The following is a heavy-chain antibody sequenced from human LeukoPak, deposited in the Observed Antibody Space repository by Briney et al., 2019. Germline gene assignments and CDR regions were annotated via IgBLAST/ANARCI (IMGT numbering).Heavy chain of an antibody. V-gene: IGHV4-59*01. J-gene: IGHJ4*02. CDR1: GGSISSYY. D-gene: IGHD4-4*01. Sequence: SETLSLICTVSGGSISSYYWSWIRQPPGKGLEWIGYIYYSGSTNYNPSLKSRVTISVDTSKNQFSLKLSSVTAADTAVYYCARNDYSNSPVDYWGQGTLVTVSS. CDR2: IYYSGST. CDR3: ARNDYSNSPVDY.